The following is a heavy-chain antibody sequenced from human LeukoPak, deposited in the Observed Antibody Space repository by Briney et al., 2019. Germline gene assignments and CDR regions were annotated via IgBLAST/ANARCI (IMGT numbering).Heavy chain of an antibody. CDR2: ISYDGSNK. J-gene: IGHJ3*02. CDR1: GFTFSSYA. CDR3: AKVLGSSSWYWDFDI. V-gene: IGHV3-30*04. D-gene: IGHD6-13*01. Sequence: GGSLRLSCAASGFTFSSYAMHWVRQAPGKGLEWVAVISYDGSNKYYADSVKGRFTISRDNSKNTLYLQMNSLRAEDTAVYYCAKVLGSSSWYWDFDIWGQGTMVTVSS.